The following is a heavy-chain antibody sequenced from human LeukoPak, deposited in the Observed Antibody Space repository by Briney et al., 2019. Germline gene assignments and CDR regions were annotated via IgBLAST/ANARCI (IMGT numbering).Heavy chain of an antibody. CDR2: INPNSGGT. CDR1: GYTFTGYY. J-gene: IGHJ4*02. CDR3: ARLDTAMVRNDY. Sequence: ASVKVSCKASGYTFTGYYMHWVRQAPGQGLEWMGWINPNSGGTNYAQKFQGRVTMTRDTSISTAYMELSRLRSDDTAVYYCARLDTAMVRNDYWGQGTLVTVSS. V-gene: IGHV1-2*02. D-gene: IGHD5-18*01.